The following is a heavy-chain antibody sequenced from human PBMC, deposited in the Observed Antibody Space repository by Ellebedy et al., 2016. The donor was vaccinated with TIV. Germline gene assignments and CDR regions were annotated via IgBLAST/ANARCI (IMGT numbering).Heavy chain of an antibody. Sequence: SETLSLTXAVYGGSFSGYYWSWIRQPPGKGLEWIGEINHSGSTNYNPSLKSRVTISVDTSKNQFSLHLSSVTAADAAVYFCARGSRLTGTRCSDYWGQGTQVTVSS. V-gene: IGHV4-34*01. CDR2: INHSGST. CDR3: ARGSRLTGTRCSDY. J-gene: IGHJ4*02. D-gene: IGHD1-7*01. CDR1: GGSFSGYY.